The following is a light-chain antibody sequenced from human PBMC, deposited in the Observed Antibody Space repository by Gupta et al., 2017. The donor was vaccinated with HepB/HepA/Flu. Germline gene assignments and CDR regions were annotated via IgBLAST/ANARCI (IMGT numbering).Light chain of an antibody. CDR2: RAS. CDR3: QRYYLYRT. J-gene: IGKJ1*01. CDR1: QSISNW. V-gene: IGKV1-5*03. Sequence: DIQMTQSPSTLSASVGDRVTITCRASQSISNWLAWYQQKPGKAPKLLISRASNLQSGVPSRFSGSGSETEFSLTISSLRPDDFASYYCQRYYLYRTFGQGTKVEIK.